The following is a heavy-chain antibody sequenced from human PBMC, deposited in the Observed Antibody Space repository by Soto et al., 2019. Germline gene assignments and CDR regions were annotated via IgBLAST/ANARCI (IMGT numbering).Heavy chain of an antibody. CDR2: INPSGGST. V-gene: IGHV1-46*01. CDR3: ARVSTIFGTRTPFDP. J-gene: IGHJ5*02. CDR1: GYTFTSYY. D-gene: IGHD3-3*01. Sequence: GASVKVSCKASGYTFTSYYMHWVRQAPGQGLEWMGIINPSGGSTSYAQKFQGRVTMTRDTSTSTVYMELSSLRSEDTAVYYCARVSTIFGTRTPFDPWGQGTLVTVSS.